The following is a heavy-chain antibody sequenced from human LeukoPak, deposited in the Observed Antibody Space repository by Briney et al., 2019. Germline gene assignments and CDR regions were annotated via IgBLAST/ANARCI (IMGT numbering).Heavy chain of an antibody. CDR1: GGAISSYY. CDR3: ARAYDGSSWFDY. V-gene: IGHV4-59*01. Sequence: SETLSLTCTVSGGAISSYYWSWIRQPPGKGLEWIGYIYYSGSTNYNPSLKSRVTISVDTSKNQFSLKLSSVTAADTAVYYCARAYDGSSWFDYWGQGTLVTVSS. D-gene: IGHD6-13*01. CDR2: IYYSGST. J-gene: IGHJ4*02.